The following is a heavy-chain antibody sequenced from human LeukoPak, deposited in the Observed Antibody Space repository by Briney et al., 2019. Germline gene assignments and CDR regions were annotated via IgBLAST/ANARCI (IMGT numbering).Heavy chain of an antibody. CDR3: ARVPQWLNHFDY. CDR1: GGSSSGYY. CDR2: INHSGST. D-gene: IGHD6-19*01. J-gene: IGHJ4*02. Sequence: SETLSLTCAVYGGSSSGYYWSWIRQPPGKGLEWIGEINHSGSTNYNPSLKSRVTISVDTSKNQFSLKLSSVTAADTAVYYCARVPQWLNHFDYWGQGTLVTVSS. V-gene: IGHV4-34*01.